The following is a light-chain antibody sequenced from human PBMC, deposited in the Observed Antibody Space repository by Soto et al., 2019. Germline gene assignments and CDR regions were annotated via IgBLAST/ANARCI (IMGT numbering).Light chain of an antibody. J-gene: IGKJ2*01. CDR2: KVS. V-gene: IGKV2-30*01. CDR3: VQGTHWPHT. Sequence: DVVMTQSPLSLPVTLAQPASISCRSSQSLVYIDGNTYLTWFQQKPGQSPRRLIYKVSTRDSGVPGRFSGSGSGTDFTLKISRVEAEDVGVYYCVQGTHWPHTFGQGTKLEIK. CDR1: QSLVYIDGNTY.